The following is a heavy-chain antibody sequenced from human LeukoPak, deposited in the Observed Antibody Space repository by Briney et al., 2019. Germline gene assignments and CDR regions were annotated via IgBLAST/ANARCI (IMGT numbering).Heavy chain of an antibody. Sequence: ASVKVSCKASGYTFTGYYMHWVRQAPGQGLEWMGWINPNSGGTNYAQKFQGRVTMTRDTSISTAYMELSRLRSDDTAVYYCARDALPFGKQNNWFDPWGQGTLVTVSS. CDR3: ARDALPFGKQNNWFDP. CDR2: INPNSGGT. V-gene: IGHV1-2*02. CDR1: GYTFTGYY. J-gene: IGHJ5*02. D-gene: IGHD3-10*01.